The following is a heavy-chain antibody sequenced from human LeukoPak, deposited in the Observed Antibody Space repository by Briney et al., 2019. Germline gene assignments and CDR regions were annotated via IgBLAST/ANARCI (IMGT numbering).Heavy chain of an antibody. V-gene: IGHV1-2*02. D-gene: IGHD6-19*01. J-gene: IGHJ6*02. CDR3: ARDYRHSSGWYYYYYGMDV. CDR1: GYTFTGYY. CDR2: INPNSGGT. Sequence: ASVKVSCKSSGYTFTGYYMHWVRPAPGQGLAWMGWINPNSGGTNYAQKFQGRVTMTRDTSISTAYMELSRLRSDDTAVYYCARDYRHSSGWYYYYYGMDVWGQGTTVTVSS.